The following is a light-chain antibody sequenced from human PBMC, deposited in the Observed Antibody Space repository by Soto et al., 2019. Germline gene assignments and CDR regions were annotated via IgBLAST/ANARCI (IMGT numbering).Light chain of an antibody. CDR2: EVS. Sequence: QSALTQPASVFGSPGQSITISCTGTSSDVGGYNFVSWYQQHPGKAPELMIYEVSSRPSGVSNRFSGSKSGNTASLTISGLQPEDEADYYCSSYTTSSTLVFGTGTKVTVL. CDR3: SSYTTSSTLV. CDR1: SSDVGGYNF. J-gene: IGLJ1*01. V-gene: IGLV2-14*03.